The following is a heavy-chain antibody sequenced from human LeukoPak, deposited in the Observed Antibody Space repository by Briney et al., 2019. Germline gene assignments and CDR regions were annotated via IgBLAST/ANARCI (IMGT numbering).Heavy chain of an antibody. V-gene: IGHV1-2*02. D-gene: IGHD2-8*01. J-gene: IGHJ3*02. CDR3: ARAPYGAPRRYCTNGVCPTWGFDI. Sequence: ASVKVSCKASGYTFTGYYMHWVRQAPGQGLEWMGWINPNSGGTNYAQKFQGRVTMTRDTSISTAYMELSRLRSDDTAVYYCARAPYGAPRRYCTNGVCPTWGFDIWGQGTMVTVSS. CDR2: INPNSGGT. CDR1: GYTFTGYY.